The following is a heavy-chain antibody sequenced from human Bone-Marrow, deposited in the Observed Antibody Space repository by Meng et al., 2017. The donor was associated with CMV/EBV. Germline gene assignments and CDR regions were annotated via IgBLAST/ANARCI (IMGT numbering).Heavy chain of an antibody. CDR2: ISAYNGNT. CDR1: HYTSFTYG. D-gene: IGHD3-3*01. CDR3: ARDQEATIFGVVIIHNWFDP. Sequence: LGRLVPWVIKPGASWKVSRKRSHYTSFTYGINWVRQAPGQGLEWMGWISAYNGNTNYAQKLQGRVTMTTDTSTSTAYMELRSLRSDDTAVYYCARDQEATIFGVVIIHNWFDPWGQGTLVTVSS. J-gene: IGHJ5*02. V-gene: IGHV1-18*01.